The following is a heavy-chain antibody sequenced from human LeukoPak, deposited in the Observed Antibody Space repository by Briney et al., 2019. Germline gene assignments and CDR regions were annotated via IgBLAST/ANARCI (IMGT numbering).Heavy chain of an antibody. CDR2: TTGDGHST. Sequence: GGSLRLSCAASGFTFDTYAMSWVRQAPGKGLEWVSGTTGDGHSTYYADSVKGRFMISRDNSKNTLYLQIHNLRVEDTALYYCAEDRLYLGYFDNWGQGTLVTVSSGMDVWGQGTTVTVSS. CDR3: AEDRLYLGYFDNWGQGTLVTVSSGMDV. V-gene: IGHV3-23*01. CDR1: GFTFDTYA. D-gene: IGHD1-1*01. J-gene: IGHJ6*02.